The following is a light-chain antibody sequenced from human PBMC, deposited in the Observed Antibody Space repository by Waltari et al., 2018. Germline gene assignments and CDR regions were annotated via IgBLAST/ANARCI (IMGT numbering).Light chain of an antibody. CDR3: QSYDTSLSVV. Sequence: QSVLTPPPSVSGAPGQRVTIPCPGSGSNIGAGYDVHWYHHLPRGAPKLLIYGSSSRPLGVPDRFFGSTSGNSASLAIIGLRAEDEGDYYCQSYDTSLSVVFGGGTKLTVL. V-gene: IGLV1-40*01. J-gene: IGLJ3*02. CDR2: GSS. CDR1: GSNIGAGYD.